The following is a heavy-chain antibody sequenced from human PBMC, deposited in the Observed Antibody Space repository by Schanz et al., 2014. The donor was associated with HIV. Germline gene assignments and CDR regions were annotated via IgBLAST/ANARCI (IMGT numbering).Heavy chain of an antibody. D-gene: IGHD5-18*01. V-gene: IGHV3-23*01. Sequence: EVQLLESGGGLEQPGGSLRLSCAASGFTFSSYTMTWVRQAPGKGLEWVSGIGGSRGGTYYADSVKGRFTISRDNSKNTMFLQMNSLRVEDTAVYFCAIRTPMVTFGAFDIWGRGTWVTVSS. CDR2: IGGSRGGT. J-gene: IGHJ3*02. CDR1: GFTFSSYT. CDR3: AIRTPMVTFGAFDI.